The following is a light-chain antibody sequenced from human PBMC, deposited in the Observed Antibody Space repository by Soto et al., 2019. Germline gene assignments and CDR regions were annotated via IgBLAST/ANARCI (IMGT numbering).Light chain of an antibody. CDR2: ETS. V-gene: IGKV3-15*01. J-gene: IGKJ5*01. CDR3: QQYHTWPPLT. Sequence: EIVMTQSPTTLSVSPGDGAELFCRASQRVGTRVDWYHQKFGQPPRLLMYETSTRANGIPARFSCSGSGTDFTLRISSLQPGDVGIYSCQQYHTWPPLTFGRGTRLEIK. CDR1: QRVGTR.